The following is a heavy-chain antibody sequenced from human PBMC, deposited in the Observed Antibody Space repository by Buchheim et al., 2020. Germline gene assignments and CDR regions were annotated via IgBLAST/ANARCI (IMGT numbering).Heavy chain of an antibody. D-gene: IGHD6-6*01. CDR1: GFTFNTYS. J-gene: IGHJ4*02. CDR3: TRGLQYSSDY. Sequence: EVQLVESGGALVQPGGSLRLSCAASGFTFNTYSMNWVGQAPGKGLEWVSYIRGGSSVISYADSVKGRFAISRDDARNSLYLQMHSLRAEDTAVYYCTRGLQYSSDYWGQGTL. CDR2: IRGGSSVI. V-gene: IGHV3-48*01.